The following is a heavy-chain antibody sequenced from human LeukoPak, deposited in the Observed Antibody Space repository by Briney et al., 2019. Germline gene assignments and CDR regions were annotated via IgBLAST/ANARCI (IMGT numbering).Heavy chain of an antibody. D-gene: IGHD3-22*01. CDR1: GFTFSSYS. V-gene: IGHV3-21*01. Sequence: PGGSLRLSCAASGFTFSSYSMNWVRQAPGKGLEWVSSISSSSSYIYFADSVKGRFTISRDNAKNSLYLQMNSLRAEDTAVYYCATYSSLNRREFQFWGQGTLLTVSS. CDR3: ATYSSLNRREFQF. J-gene: IGHJ1*01. CDR2: ISSSSSYI.